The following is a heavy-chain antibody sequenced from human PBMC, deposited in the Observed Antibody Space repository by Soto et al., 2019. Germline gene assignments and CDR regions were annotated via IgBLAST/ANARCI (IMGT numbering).Heavy chain of an antibody. CDR1: GGSISSGGYY. Sequence: QVQLQESGPGLVKPSQTLSLTCTVSGGSISSGGYYWSWIRQHPGKGLEWIVYIYYSGSTYYHPSLKSLVTISVDTSKNQIPLKLSSVTAADTAVYYCARDHSSGWRFDYWGQRTLVTVSS. CDR2: IYYSGST. J-gene: IGHJ4*02. CDR3: ARDHSSGWRFDY. V-gene: IGHV4-31*01. D-gene: IGHD6-19*01.